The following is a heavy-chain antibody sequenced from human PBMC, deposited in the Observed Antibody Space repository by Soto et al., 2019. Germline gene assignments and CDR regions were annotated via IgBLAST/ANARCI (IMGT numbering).Heavy chain of an antibody. D-gene: IGHD2-8*01. J-gene: IGHJ6*02. CDR2: INSDGSSI. V-gene: IGHV3-74*01. CDR1: GFTFSSYW. Sequence: PGGSLRLSCAASGFTFSSYWMRWVRQAPGKGLMWVSRINSDGSSINYADFVKGRLIISRDNAKNTLYLQMNSLRAEDTAVYYCARNSPGVYALWVDVWGQGTTVTVSS. CDR3: ARNSPGVYALWVDV.